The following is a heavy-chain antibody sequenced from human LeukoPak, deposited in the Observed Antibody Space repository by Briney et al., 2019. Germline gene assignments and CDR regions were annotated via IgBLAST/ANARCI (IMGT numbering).Heavy chain of an antibody. Sequence: SETLSLTCAVYGGSFSGYYWSWIRQPPGKGLEWIGEINHSGSTNYNPSVKSRVTISVDTSKNQFSLKLTSVTAADTAVYYCARHYTSAWYWLYWGQGTLVTVSS. V-gene: IGHV4-34*01. CDR2: INHSGST. CDR1: GGSFSGYY. CDR3: ARHYTSAWYWLY. D-gene: IGHD6-19*01. J-gene: IGHJ4*02.